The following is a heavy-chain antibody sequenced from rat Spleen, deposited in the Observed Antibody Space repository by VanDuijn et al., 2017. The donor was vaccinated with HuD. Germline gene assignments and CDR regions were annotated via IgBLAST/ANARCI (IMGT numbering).Heavy chain of an antibody. Sequence: EVQLVESGGGLVQPGRSLKLSCITSGFTFNYYWMTWIRQAPKKGLEWVASITNSGGSTYYRDSVKGRFTISRDNAKSTLYLQMDSLRSEDTATYYCTRGGLYYFDYWGQGVMVTVSS. J-gene: IGHJ2*01. V-gene: IGHV5-31*01. CDR1: GFTFNYYW. CDR2: ITNSGGST. CDR3: TRGGLYYFDY.